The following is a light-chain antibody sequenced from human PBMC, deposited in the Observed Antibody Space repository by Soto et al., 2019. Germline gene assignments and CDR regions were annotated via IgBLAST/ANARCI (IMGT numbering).Light chain of an antibody. CDR3: GSWDSSLSAYV. J-gene: IGLJ1*01. V-gene: IGLV1-51*01. CDR1: SSNIGGNS. Sequence: QSVMTQPPSVSAAPGQKVTISCSGSSSNIGGNSVSWYQQLPGTAPKLLIYDDNKRPSGIPDRLSGSKSGTSATLGITGFQTGDEADYYCGSWDSSLSAYVFGTGTKLTGL. CDR2: DDN.